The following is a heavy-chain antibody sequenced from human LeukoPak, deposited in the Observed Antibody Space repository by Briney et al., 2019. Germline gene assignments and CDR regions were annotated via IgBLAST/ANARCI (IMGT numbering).Heavy chain of an antibody. J-gene: IGHJ4*02. CDR3: AKKRDGVGAYFFDY. Sequence: QPGGSLRHSCAASGFTFSTYSMNWVRQAPGKGLEWVSAISGSGGSTYYADSVKGRFTISRDNSKNTLYLQMNSLRAEDTAVYYCAKKRDGVGAYFFDYWGQGTLVTVSS. V-gene: IGHV3-23*01. CDR2: ISGSGGST. CDR1: GFTFSTYS. D-gene: IGHD1-26*01.